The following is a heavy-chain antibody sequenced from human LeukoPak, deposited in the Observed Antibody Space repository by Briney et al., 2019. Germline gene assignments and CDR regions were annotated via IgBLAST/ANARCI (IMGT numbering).Heavy chain of an antibody. CDR2: INPNTGGT. Sequence: GASVKVSCKASGYTFTGYFVHWVRQAPGQGLQWMGWINPNTGGTNYAQKFQGRVTMTRDTSISTAYMELRSLRSDDTAVYYCARVEAGEISVDYWGQGTLVTVSS. D-gene: IGHD7-27*01. V-gene: IGHV1-2*02. J-gene: IGHJ4*02. CDR1: GYTFTGYF. CDR3: ARVEAGEISVDY.